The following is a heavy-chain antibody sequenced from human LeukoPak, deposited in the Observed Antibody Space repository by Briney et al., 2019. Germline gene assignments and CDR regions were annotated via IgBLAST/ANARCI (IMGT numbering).Heavy chain of an antibody. CDR1: GGSFSGYY. V-gene: IGHV4-34*01. J-gene: IGHJ4*02. CDR2: INHSGST. CDR3: ARGVPAARFDY. Sequence: SETLSLTCAVYGGSFSGYYWSWIRQPPGKGLEWIGEINHSGSTNYNPSLKSRVIISVDTSKNQFSLKLSSVTAADTAVYYCARGVPAARFDYWGQGTLVTVSS. D-gene: IGHD2-2*01.